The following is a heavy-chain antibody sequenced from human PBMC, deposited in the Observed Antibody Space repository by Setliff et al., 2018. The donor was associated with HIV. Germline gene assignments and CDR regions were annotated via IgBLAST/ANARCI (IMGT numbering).Heavy chain of an antibody. CDR2: INHRGGT. Sequence: SETLSLTCAVYGGSFSAYYWSWIRQTPGKGLEWIGEINHRGGTNYNPSLKSRVTMSVDTSKNQFSLKLSSVTAADTAVFYCARGGYSCGCGRHRAYFQYWGQGTQVTVSS. V-gene: IGHV4-34*01. D-gene: IGHD5-18*01. CDR3: ARGGYSCGCGRHRAYFQY. J-gene: IGHJ1*01. CDR1: GGSFSAYY.